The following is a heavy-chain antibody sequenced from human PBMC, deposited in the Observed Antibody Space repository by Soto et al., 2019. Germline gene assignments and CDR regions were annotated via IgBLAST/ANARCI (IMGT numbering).Heavy chain of an antibody. Sequence: PSETLSLTCTVSGGSISSGGYYWSWIRQHPGKGREWIGYIYYSGSTYYNPSLKRRVTISVDTSKNQFSLKLSSVTAADTAVYYCAREIITIFGVDFNWFDPWGQGTLVTVSS. CDR2: IYYSGST. V-gene: IGHV4-31*03. D-gene: IGHD3-3*01. CDR3: AREIITIFGVDFNWFDP. CDR1: GGSISSGGYY. J-gene: IGHJ5*02.